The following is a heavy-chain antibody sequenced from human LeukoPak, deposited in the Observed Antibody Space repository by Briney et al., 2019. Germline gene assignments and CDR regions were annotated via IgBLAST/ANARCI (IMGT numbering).Heavy chain of an antibody. CDR2: VDPEDDET. CDR3: ATREATGATKGDLFDA. D-gene: IGHD1-1*01. Sequence: GASVKISCKVSGYTFTDYYMHWVQQAPGKGLEWMGLVDPEDDETIYAEKFQGRVTITADTSTDTAYMELSSLRSEDTAVYYCATREATGATKGDLFDAWGQGTLVTVSS. CDR1: GYTFTDYY. J-gene: IGHJ5*02. V-gene: IGHV1-69-2*01.